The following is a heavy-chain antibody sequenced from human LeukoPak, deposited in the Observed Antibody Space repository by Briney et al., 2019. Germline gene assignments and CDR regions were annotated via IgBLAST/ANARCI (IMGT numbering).Heavy chain of an antibody. D-gene: IGHD3-9*01. V-gene: IGHV3-9*01. Sequence: SGRSLRLSCAASGFTFDDYAMHWVRQAPGKGLEWVSGISWNSGSIGCADSVKGRFTISRDNAKNSLYLQMNSLRAEDTALYYCAKDRGEYDILTGYPDYWGQGTLVTVSS. CDR1: GFTFDDYA. J-gene: IGHJ4*02. CDR2: ISWNSGSI. CDR3: AKDRGEYDILTGYPDY.